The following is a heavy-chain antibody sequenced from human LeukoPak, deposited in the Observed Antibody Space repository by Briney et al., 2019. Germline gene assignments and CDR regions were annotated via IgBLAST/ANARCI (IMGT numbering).Heavy chain of an antibody. CDR1: GGSISSGGYY. Sequence: PSETLSLTCTVSGGSISSGGYYWSWIRQPPGKGLEWIGYIYHSGSTYYNPSLKSRVTISVDRSKNQFSLKLSSVTAADTAVYYCASATGWEHRAFDIWGQGTMATVSS. CDR3: ASATGWEHRAFDI. V-gene: IGHV4-30-2*01. CDR2: IYHSGST. D-gene: IGHD1-26*01. J-gene: IGHJ3*02.